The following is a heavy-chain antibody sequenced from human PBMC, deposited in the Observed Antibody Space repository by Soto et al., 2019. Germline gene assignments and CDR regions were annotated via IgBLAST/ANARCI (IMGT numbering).Heavy chain of an antibody. CDR2: IYHSGST. J-gene: IGHJ4*02. D-gene: IGHD3-3*01. V-gene: IGHV4-30-2*01. CDR1: GGAISSGGYY. Sequence: QLQLQESGSGLVKTSQTLSLTCSVSGGAISSGGYYWSWIRQPPGKGLEWIGYIYHSGSTYYNPSLNSRVTTLVDRTKNQFSLKLSSVTAADTAVYYCARGEGVALGYWGQGTLVTVSS. CDR3: ARGEGVALGY.